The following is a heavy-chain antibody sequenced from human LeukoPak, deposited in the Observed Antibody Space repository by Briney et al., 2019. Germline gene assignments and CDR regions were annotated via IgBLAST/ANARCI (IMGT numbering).Heavy chain of an antibody. CDR2: INPNSGGT. CDR3: ARGDNTGFDY. Sequence: ASVKVSCKASGYTFTGYYMHWVRQAPGQGLEWMGRINPNSGGTNYAQEFQSRVTMTRDTSISTAYMELSRLRSDDAAVYYCARGDNTGFDYWGQGTLVTVSS. V-gene: IGHV1-2*06. D-gene: IGHD2-8*02. CDR1: GYTFTGYY. J-gene: IGHJ4*02.